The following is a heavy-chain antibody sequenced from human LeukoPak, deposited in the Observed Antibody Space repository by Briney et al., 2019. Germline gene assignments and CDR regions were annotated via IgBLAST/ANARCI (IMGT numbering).Heavy chain of an antibody. CDR1: GGSISSYY. CDR2: IYYSGST. J-gene: IGHJ3*02. CDR3: ARDGGGGRDAFDI. V-gene: IGHV4-59*01. Sequence: SETLSLTCTVSGGSISSYYWSWIRQPPGKGLEWIGYIYYSGSTNYNPSLKSRVTISVDTSKNQFSLKLSSVTAADTAVYYCARDGGGGRDAFDIWGQGTMVTVSS. D-gene: IGHD3-16*01.